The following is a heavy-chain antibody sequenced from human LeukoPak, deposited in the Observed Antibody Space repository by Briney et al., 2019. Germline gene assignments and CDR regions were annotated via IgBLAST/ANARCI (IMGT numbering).Heavy chain of an antibody. D-gene: IGHD4-17*01. V-gene: IGHV1-46*01. Sequence: ASVKVSCKASGNTFTNYYMHWVRQAPGQGLEWMGIINPSAGTTTYAQKFQGRVTMTRDKSISTAYLQWSSLKASDTAMYYCARLQQDGDYHFDYWGQGTLVTVSS. CDR2: INPSAGTT. J-gene: IGHJ4*02. CDR1: GNTFTNYY. CDR3: ARLQQDGDYHFDY.